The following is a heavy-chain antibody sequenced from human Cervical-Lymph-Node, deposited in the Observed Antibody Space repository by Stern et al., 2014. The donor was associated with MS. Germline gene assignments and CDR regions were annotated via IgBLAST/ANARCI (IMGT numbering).Heavy chain of an antibody. CDR3: ARGDRAVTGAIDY. V-gene: IGHV3-11*01. D-gene: IGHD6-19*01. CDR2: ISSSGSSI. Sequence: VQLVESGGGLVKPGGSLRLSCAASGFLFSDYYMSWIRRAPGKGLEWVSYISSSGSSIFYADSVQGRFTISRDNAENSLYLQMNSLRAEDTAVYYCARGDRAVTGAIDYWGQGTLVTVSS. J-gene: IGHJ4*02. CDR1: GFLFSDYY.